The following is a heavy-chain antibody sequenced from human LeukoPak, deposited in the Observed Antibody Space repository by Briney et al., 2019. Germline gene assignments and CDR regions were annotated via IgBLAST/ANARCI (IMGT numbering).Heavy chain of an antibody. Sequence: SQTLSLTCAISGDIVSSNSAAWNWIRQSPSRGLEWLGRTYYRSRWFNDYAISVKSRIIINPDTSKNQFSLQLNSVTPEDAAVYYCARDRDGEDAFGIWGQGTMVTVSS. CDR3: ARDRDGEDAFGI. J-gene: IGHJ3*02. CDR2: TYYRSRWFN. V-gene: IGHV6-1*01. CDR1: GDIVSSNSAA. D-gene: IGHD7-27*01.